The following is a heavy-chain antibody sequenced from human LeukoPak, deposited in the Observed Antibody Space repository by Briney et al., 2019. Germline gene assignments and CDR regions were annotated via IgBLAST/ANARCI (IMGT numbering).Heavy chain of an antibody. CDR2: IYYNGST. Sequence: SETLSLTCTVSGGAISSSRHCWTWIRQPPGKGLEWIGIIYYNGSTYYNPSLKSRVTVSLDTSKNQFSLRLSSVTAADIAIYYCATGKVFPTYDFWTGPIDYWGHGTLVTVSS. CDR1: GGAISSSRHC. J-gene: IGHJ4*01. CDR3: ATGKVFPTYDFWTGPIDY. V-gene: IGHV4-39*07. D-gene: IGHD3-3*01.